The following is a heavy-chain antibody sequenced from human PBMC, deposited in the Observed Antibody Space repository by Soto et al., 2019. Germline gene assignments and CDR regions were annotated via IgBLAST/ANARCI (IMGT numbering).Heavy chain of an antibody. CDR1: GFTFSSYG. D-gene: IGHD5-18*01. V-gene: IGHV3-30*18. J-gene: IGHJ4*02. CDR2: ISYDGSNK. CDR3: AKDRVDTAMDY. Sequence: QVQLVESGGGVVQPGRSLRLSCAASGFTFSSYGMHWVRQAPGKGLEWVAVISYDGSNKYYADSVKGRFTISRDNSKNTLFLQMNSLSAEDTSVYYCAKDRVDTAMDYWGQGTLVPVSS.